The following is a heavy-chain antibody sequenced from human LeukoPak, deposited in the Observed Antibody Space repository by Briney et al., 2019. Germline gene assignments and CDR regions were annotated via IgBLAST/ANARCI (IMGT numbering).Heavy chain of an antibody. J-gene: IGHJ4*02. CDR3: ARGDIYYYDSSGFLDY. V-gene: IGHV1-69*05. Sequence: GASVKVSCKASGGTFSSYAISWVRQAPGQGLEWMGRIIPIFGTANYAQKFQGRVTITTDESTSTAYMELSSLRSEDTAVYYCARGDIYYYDSSGFLDYWGQGTLATVSS. D-gene: IGHD3-22*01. CDR1: GGTFSSYA. CDR2: IIPIFGTA.